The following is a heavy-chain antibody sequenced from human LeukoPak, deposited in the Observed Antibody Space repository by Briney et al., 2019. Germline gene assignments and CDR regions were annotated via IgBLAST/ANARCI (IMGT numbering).Heavy chain of an antibody. Sequence: PGRSLRLSCVASGFTFSSYGMHWVRQAPGKGLEWVAVISYDGSNKYYADSVKGRFTISRDNSKNTLYLQMNSLRAEDTAVYYCAKLYEGYYDSSGYPPNGAFDIWGQGTMVTVSS. J-gene: IGHJ3*02. CDR2: ISYDGSNK. D-gene: IGHD3-22*01. V-gene: IGHV3-30*18. CDR3: AKLYEGYYDSSGYPPNGAFDI. CDR1: GFTFSSYG.